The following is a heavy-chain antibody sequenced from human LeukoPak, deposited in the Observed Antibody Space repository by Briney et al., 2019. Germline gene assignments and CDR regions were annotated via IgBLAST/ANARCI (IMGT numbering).Heavy chain of an antibody. CDR1: RGSLSGYY. J-gene: IGHJ4*02. D-gene: IGHD2-15*01. CDR3: ARGRRGYCSGGSCYPRAYYFDY. Sequence: SETLSLTSAVYRGSLSGYYLSWIRQPPGNGLEWIGEINQSGSTDYNPTLRSRVTISVDTSKNQFPLKLSPVTATDTAVYYCARGRRGYCSGGSCYPRAYYFDYWGQGTLVTVSS. CDR2: INQSGST. V-gene: IGHV4-34*01.